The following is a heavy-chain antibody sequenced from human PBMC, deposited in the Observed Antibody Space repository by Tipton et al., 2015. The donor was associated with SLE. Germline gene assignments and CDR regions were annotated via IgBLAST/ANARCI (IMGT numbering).Heavy chain of an antibody. V-gene: IGHV4-59*01. CDR3: ARYSLTNWHLDL. CDR1: GDSMSGFS. CDR2: VYYSGRT. D-gene: IGHD2-15*01. Sequence: TLSLTCTVSGDSMSGFSWSWVRQPPGKGLEWIAYVYYSGRTNYNASLKGRVTISVDTSRNQFSLKLTSVTAADSAVYYCARYSLTNWHLDLWGRGTLVTVSS. J-gene: IGHJ2*01.